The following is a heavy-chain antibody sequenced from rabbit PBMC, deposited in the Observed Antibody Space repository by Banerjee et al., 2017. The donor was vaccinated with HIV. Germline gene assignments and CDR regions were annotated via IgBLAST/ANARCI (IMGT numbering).Heavy chain of an antibody. CDR1: GFSFSNKYV. Sequence: QQQLEESGGGLVKPEGSLTLSCTASGFSFSNKYVMCWVRQAPGKGLEWIACINTSTGNTVYASWAKGRFTISKTSSTTVTLQMTSLTAADTATYFCARDGSSYYTFNLWGPGTLVTVS. CDR2: INTSTGNT. V-gene: IGHV1S45*01. CDR3: ARDGSSYYTFNL. D-gene: IGHD8-1*01. J-gene: IGHJ4*01.